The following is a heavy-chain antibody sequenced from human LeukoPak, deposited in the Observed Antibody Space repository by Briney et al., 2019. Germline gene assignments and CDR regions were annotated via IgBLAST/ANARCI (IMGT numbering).Heavy chain of an antibody. J-gene: IGHJ4*02. V-gene: IGHV3-48*01. CDR2: ISSSSRTI. Sequence: GGSLRLSCAASGFTFRSYWMSWVRQAPGKGLEWVSYISSSSRTIYYADSVKGRFTISRDNAKNSLYLQMNSLRAEDTAVFYCARDRGGTDDFWSGYYTGYFDYWGQGTLVTVSS. D-gene: IGHD3-3*01. CDR1: GFTFRSYW. CDR3: ARDRGGTDDFWSGYYTGYFDY.